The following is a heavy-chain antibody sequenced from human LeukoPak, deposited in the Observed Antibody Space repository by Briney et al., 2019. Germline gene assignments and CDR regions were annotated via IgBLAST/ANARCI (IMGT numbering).Heavy chain of an antibody. CDR2: IRSKAYGGTT. D-gene: IGHD3-9*01. CDR1: GFTFGDYA. Sequence: GSLRLSCTASGFTFGDYAMSWVRQAPGKGLEWVGFIRSKAYGGTTEYAASVKGRFTISRDDSKSIAYLQMNSLKTEDTAVYYCTRGYDILTGRPTYYYYGMDVWGQGTTVTVSS. J-gene: IGHJ6*02. CDR3: TRGYDILTGRPTYYYYGMDV. V-gene: IGHV3-49*04.